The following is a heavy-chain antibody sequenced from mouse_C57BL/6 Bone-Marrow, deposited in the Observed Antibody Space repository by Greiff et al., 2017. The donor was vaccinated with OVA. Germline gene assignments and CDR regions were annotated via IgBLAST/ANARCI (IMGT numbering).Heavy chain of an antibody. J-gene: IGHJ2*01. CDR1: GYTFTSYW. CDR3: APDLCYFDY. CDR2: IDPSDSYT. V-gene: IGHV1-59*01. Sequence: QVQLQQPGAELVRPGTSVKLSCKASGYTFTSYWMHWVKQRPGQGLEWIGVIDPSDSYTNYNQKFKGKATLTVDTSSSTAYMQLSSLTSEDSAVYYCAPDLCYFDYWGQGTTLTVSS.